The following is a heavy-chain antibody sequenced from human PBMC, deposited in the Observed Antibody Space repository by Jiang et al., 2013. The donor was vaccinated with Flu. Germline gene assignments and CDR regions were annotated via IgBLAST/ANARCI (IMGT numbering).Heavy chain of an antibody. J-gene: IGHJ4*02. CDR1: GYSISSGYY. D-gene: IGHD3-22*01. V-gene: IGHV4-38-2*01. CDR2: IYHSGST. CDR3: AVRYYDSSGYIKPDY. Sequence: GLVKPSETLSLTCAVSGYSISSGYYWGWIRQPPGKGLEWIGSIYHSGSTYYNPSLKSRVTISVDTSKNQFSLKLSSVTAADTAVYYCAVRYYDSSGYIKPDYWGQGTLVTVSS.